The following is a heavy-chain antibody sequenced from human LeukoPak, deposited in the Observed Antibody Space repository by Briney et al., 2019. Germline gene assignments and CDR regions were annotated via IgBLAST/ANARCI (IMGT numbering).Heavy chain of an antibody. Sequence: SETLSLTCAVFGGSFSGYYWSWIRQPPGKGLEWIGEINHSGSTNYNPSLKSRVTISVDTSKNQFSLKLSSVTAADTAVYYCARGKGVWTMVRGVTYHYHYGMDVWGQGTTVTVSS. V-gene: IGHV4-34*01. D-gene: IGHD3-10*01. CDR1: GGSFSGYY. J-gene: IGHJ6*02. CDR3: ARGKGVWTMVRGVTYHYHYGMDV. CDR2: INHSGST.